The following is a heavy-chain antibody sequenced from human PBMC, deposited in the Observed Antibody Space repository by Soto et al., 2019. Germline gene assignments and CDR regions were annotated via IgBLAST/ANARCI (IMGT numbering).Heavy chain of an antibody. CDR1: GGSISSYY. J-gene: IGHJ5*01. Sequence: PAETLCLTCSVSGGSISSYYWSWIRQPPGKGLEWIGYIYYSGSTNYNPSLKSRVTISVDTSKTQFSLKLTSVTAADTAVYYCARETTISEVVTWGQGTLVTISS. CDR2: IYYSGST. CDR3: ARETTISEVVT. V-gene: IGHV4-59*01. D-gene: IGHD3-3*01.